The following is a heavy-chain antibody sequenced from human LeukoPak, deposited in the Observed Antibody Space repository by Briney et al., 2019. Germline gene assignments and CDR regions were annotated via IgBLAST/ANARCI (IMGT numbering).Heavy chain of an antibody. Sequence: ASVKLSCKASGYTFTSYGISWVRHAPRQGLEWMGWISAYNGNTNYAQKLQGRVTMCTDTSTSTAYMELRSLRSDDTAVYYCARDQRIVVVPAASSNWFDPWGQGTLVTVSS. V-gene: IGHV1-18*01. CDR3: ARDQRIVVVPAASSNWFDP. J-gene: IGHJ5*02. CDR1: GYTFTSYG. CDR2: ISAYNGNT. D-gene: IGHD2-2*01.